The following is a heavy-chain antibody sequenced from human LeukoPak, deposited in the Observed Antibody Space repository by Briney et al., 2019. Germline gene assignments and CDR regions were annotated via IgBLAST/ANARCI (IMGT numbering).Heavy chain of an antibody. D-gene: IGHD6-6*01. CDR3: ASDEGSSSSWNFNWFDP. CDR2: IYYSGST. V-gene: IGHV4-39*01. Sequence: SETLSLTCTVPGGSISSSSYYWGWIRQPPGKGLEWIGSIYYSGSTYYNPSLKSRVTISVDTSKNQFSLKLSSVTAADTAVYYCASDEGSSSSWNFNWFDPWGQGTLVTVSS. J-gene: IGHJ5*02. CDR1: GGSISSSSYY.